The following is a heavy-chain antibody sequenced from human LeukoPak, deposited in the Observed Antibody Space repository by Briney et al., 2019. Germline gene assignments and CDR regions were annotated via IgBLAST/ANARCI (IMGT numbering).Heavy chain of an antibody. CDR2: ISGSGGVT. V-gene: IGHV3-23*01. J-gene: IGHJ4*02. Sequence: PGGSLRLSCAASGFTFSSYAMSWVRQAPGKGLEWVSTISGSGGVTYYPDSVRGRFTISRDNSKNTLHLQMDSLRAEDTAIYYCAEWPEGATPKFHYWGQGTLVTVSS. CDR1: GFTFSSYA. CDR3: AEWPEGATPKFHY. D-gene: IGHD1-26*01.